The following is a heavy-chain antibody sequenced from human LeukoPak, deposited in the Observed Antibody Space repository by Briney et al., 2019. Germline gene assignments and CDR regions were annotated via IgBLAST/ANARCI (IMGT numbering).Heavy chain of an antibody. CDR3: ARDHGYCANGVCYMQNDY. J-gene: IGHJ4*02. D-gene: IGHD2-8*01. CDR1: GFTFSSYW. Sequence: GGSLRLSCAASGFTFSSYWMTWFRQAPGKGLEWVAHIKEDGSGKYYVDSVRGRFTISRDNAKNSLYLQMNSLRAEDTAVYFCARDHGYCANGVCYMQNDYWGQGTLVTVSS. CDR2: IKEDGSGK. V-gene: IGHV3-7*01.